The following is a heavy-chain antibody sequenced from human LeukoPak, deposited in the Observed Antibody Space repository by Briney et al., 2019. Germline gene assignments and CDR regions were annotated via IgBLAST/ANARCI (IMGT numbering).Heavy chain of an antibody. CDR3: ARDVTHYDFWTGDYYYYYYYMDV. CDR1: GGSLSSYY. D-gene: IGHD3-3*01. Sequence: SETLSLTCTVSGGSLSSYYWSWIRQPPGKGLEWIGYIYYSGSTNYNPSLKSRVTISVDTSKNQFSLKLSSVTAADTAVYYCARDVTHYDFWTGDYYYYYYYMDVWGKGTTVTVSS. J-gene: IGHJ6*03. V-gene: IGHV4-59*01. CDR2: IYYSGST.